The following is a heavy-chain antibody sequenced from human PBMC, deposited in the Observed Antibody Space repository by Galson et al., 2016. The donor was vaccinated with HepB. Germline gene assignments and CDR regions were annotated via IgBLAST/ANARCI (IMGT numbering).Heavy chain of an antibody. Sequence: SVKVSCKASGYTFTGAYMHWVRQAPGQGLEWMGWINPNSGDTKNAQNFQGRVTMTRDTSISTAYMELSRLRSDDTAVYYCARGGGGSWLTEWGQGTLVIVSS. CDR2: INPNSGDT. V-gene: IGHV1-2*02. CDR1: GYTFTGAY. D-gene: IGHD6-13*01. CDR3: ARGGGGSWLTE. J-gene: IGHJ4*02.